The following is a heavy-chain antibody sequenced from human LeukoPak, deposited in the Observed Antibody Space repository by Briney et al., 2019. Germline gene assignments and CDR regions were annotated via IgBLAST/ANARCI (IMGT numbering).Heavy chain of an antibody. CDR2: ISYDGSNK. D-gene: IGHD4-11*01. J-gene: IGHJ4*02. V-gene: IGHV3-30*01. CDR3: ARGPLFAVTFDY. CDR1: GFTFSSCA. Sequence: GGSLRLSCAASGFTFSSCAMHWVRQAPGKGLEWVAVISYDGSNKYYADSVKGRFTISRDNSKNTLYLQMNSLRAEDTAVYYCARGPLFAVTFDYWGQGTLVTVSS.